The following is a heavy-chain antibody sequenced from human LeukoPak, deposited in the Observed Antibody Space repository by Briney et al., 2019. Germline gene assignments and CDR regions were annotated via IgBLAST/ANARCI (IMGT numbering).Heavy chain of an antibody. J-gene: IGHJ6*02. CDR2: ISSSSSYI. Sequence: PGGSLRLSCAASGFTFSSYSMNWVRQAPGKGLEWVSSISSSSSYIYYADSVKGRFTISRDNAKNSLYLQMNSLRAEDTAVYYCARECEDYFYGMDVWGQGTTVTVSS. CDR1: GFTFSSYS. CDR3: ARECEDYFYGMDV. V-gene: IGHV3-21*01.